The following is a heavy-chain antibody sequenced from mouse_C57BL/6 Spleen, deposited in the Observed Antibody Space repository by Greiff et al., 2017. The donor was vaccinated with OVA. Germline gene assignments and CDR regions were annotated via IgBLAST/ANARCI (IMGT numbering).Heavy chain of an antibody. V-gene: IGHV5-17*01. CDR3: ARGLGGYAMDY. CDR2: ISSGSSTI. D-gene: IGHD2-2*01. Sequence: EVQLVESVGGFVQPGGSLTLSCASSGFSFSDSGLPCVRPAPEPGLAWVAYISSGSSTIYYADTVKGRFTISRDNSKNTLFLQMTSLRSEDTAMYYCARGLGGYAMDYWGQGTSVTVSS. J-gene: IGHJ4*01. CDR1: GFSFSDSG.